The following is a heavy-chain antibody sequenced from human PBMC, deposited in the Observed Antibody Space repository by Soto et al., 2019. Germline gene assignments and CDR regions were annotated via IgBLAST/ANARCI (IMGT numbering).Heavy chain of an antibody. V-gene: IGHV3-23*01. CDR3: ASGRGIYFYYGMDV. CDR2: ISGSGDRT. D-gene: IGHD1-26*01. Sequence: GGSLRLSCAASGFTFSSYAITWVRQAPGKGLEWVSVISGSGDRTYYADSVKGRFTISRDNSKNTLYLQMNSLRAEDTAVYYCASGRGIYFYYGMDVWGQGTTVTVSS. J-gene: IGHJ6*02. CDR1: GFTFSSYA.